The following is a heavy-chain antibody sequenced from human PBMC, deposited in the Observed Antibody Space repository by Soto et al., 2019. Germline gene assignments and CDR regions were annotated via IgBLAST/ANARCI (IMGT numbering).Heavy chain of an antibody. Sequence: RGSLSLSCSASGFTFRIFTMNWVLQAPGKGLDWVSTISSNSAYIYYTDALRGSFTISRNNAKNSLHLQMNSLRAEDTAVYYCTRDASRDSSARGWFDPWGPGTLVTVSS. CDR2: ISSNSAYI. D-gene: IGHD6-13*01. V-gene: IGHV3-21*01. CDR1: GFTFRIFT. CDR3: TRDASRDSSARGWFDP. J-gene: IGHJ5*02.